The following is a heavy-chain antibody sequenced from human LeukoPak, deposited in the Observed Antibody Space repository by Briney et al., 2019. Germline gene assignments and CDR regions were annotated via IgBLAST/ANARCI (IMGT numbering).Heavy chain of an antibody. CDR1: GGTFSSYA. V-gene: IGHV1-69*01. CDR3: ATCLRRGVQTCYMDV. Sequence: GASVKVSCKASGGTFSSYAISWVRQAPGQGLEWMGGIIPIFGTANYAQKFQGRVTITADESTSTAYMELSSLRSEDTAVYYCATCLRRGVQTCYMDVWGKGTTVTISS. CDR2: IIPIFGTA. D-gene: IGHD3-10*01. J-gene: IGHJ6*03.